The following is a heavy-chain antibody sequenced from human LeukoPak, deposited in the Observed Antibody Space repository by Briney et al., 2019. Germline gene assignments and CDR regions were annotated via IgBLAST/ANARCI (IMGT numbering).Heavy chain of an antibody. D-gene: IGHD3-10*01. CDR3: AREGSDEFADI. CDR2: ISYDGSNK. CDR1: GFTFSSYA. J-gene: IGHJ3*02. V-gene: IGHV3-30*14. Sequence: GGSLRLSCAASGFTFSSYAMHWVRQAPGKGLEWVALISYDGSNKYYADSVRGRFIISRENAKNSFYLQLNSLRVEDTAIYYCAREGSDEFADIWGQGTFVTVSS.